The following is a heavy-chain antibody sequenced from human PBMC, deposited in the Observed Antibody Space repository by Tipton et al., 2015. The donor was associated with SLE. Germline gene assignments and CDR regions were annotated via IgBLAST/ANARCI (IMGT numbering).Heavy chain of an antibody. CDR2: ISAYNGNT. J-gene: IGHJ6*03. D-gene: IGHD5-12*01. Sequence: QSGPEVKKPGASVKVSCKASGYTFTSYGISWVRQAPGQGLEWMGWISAYNGNTNYAQKLQGRVTMTTDTATSTAYMELRSLRSEDTAVYYCAREREWGFSGYYYMDVWGKVTTVTVSS. CDR1: GYTFTSYG. V-gene: IGHV1-18*01. CDR3: AREREWGFSGYYYMDV.